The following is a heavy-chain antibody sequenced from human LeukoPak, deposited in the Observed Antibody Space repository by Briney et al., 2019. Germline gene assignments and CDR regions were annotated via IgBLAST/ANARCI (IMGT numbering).Heavy chain of an antibody. CDR1: GYTFTGYY. Sequence: AASVKVSCKASGYTFTGYYMHWVRQAPGQGLEWMGWINPNSGGTNYAQKFQGRVTMTRDTSISTAYMELSRLRSDDTAVYYCARARITMVRGVTPSDYWGQGTLVTVSS. CDR3: ARARITMVRGVTPSDY. CDR2: INPNSGGT. V-gene: IGHV1-2*02. J-gene: IGHJ4*02. D-gene: IGHD3-10*01.